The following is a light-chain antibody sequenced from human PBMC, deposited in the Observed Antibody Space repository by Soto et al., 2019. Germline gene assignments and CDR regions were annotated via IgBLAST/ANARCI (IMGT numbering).Light chain of an antibody. CDR3: QSYDSSIVV. CDR2: EDN. J-gene: IGLJ2*01. CDR1: SGSIASNY. Sequence: NFMLTQPHSVSESPGKPVTISCTRSSGSIASNYVQWYQQRPGSAPTTVIYEDNQRPSGVPDRFSGSIDSSSNSASLTISGLKTEDEADYYCQSYDSSIVVFGGGTQLTVL. V-gene: IGLV6-57*03.